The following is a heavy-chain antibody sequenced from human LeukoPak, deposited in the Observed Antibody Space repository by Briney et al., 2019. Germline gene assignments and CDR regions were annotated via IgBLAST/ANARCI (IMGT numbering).Heavy chain of an antibody. V-gene: IGHV4-61*09. CDR3: ASAYSSGWAVDY. Sequence: SQTLSLTCTVSGGSISSGYSYWTWVRQPAGKGLEWMGHIYTSGKIDYNPSLESRVTISVDTSKNQFSLKLSSVTAADTAVYYCASAYSSGWAVDYWGQGTLVTVSS. D-gene: IGHD6-19*01. J-gene: IGHJ4*02. CDR2: IYTSGKI. CDR1: GGSISSGYSY.